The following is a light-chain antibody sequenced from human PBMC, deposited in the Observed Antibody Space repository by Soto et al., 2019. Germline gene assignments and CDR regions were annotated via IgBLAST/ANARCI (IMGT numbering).Light chain of an antibody. Sequence: QSALAQPASVSGSPGQSITISCSGTSSDVGGYNYVSWYQQHPGKAPKLMISDVSNRPSGVSNRFSGSKSGNTASLTISGLQAEDEADYYCSSYTSSSTLSYVFGTGTMVTVL. V-gene: IGLV2-14*01. CDR1: SSDVGGYNY. J-gene: IGLJ1*01. CDR3: SSYTSSSTLSYV. CDR2: DVS.